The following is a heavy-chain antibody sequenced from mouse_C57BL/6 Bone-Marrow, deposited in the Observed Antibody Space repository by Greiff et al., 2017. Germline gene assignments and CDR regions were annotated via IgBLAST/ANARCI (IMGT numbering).Heavy chain of an antibody. CDR2: ISNLAYSI. J-gene: IGHJ4*01. Sequence: EVQLVESGGGLVQPGGSLKLSCAASGFTFSDYGMAWVRQAPRKGPEWVAFISNLAYSINYADTVTGRFTIPRENDKNSLYVEMGSLRSEDTAMYYCARYDYDGDAMDYWGQGTSVTVSS. D-gene: IGHD2-4*01. CDR3: ARYDYDGDAMDY. V-gene: IGHV5-15*01. CDR1: GFTFSDYG.